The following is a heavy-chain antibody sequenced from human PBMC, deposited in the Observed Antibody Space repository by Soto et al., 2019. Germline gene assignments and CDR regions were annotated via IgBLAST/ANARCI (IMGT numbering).Heavy chain of an antibody. Sequence: EPGPTLVNPTQTLTLTCTFSGFSLSTSAMGVGWIRPPPGTALAWLALIYWNDDKRYSPSLRSRLTITKDTSKNQVVLTMTNMGPGDPAKYYGAHRDSGSPYNTSSGMAVGGKGTRAT. J-gene: IGHJ6*04. CDR2: IYWNDDK. CDR1: GFSLSTSAMG. CDR3: AHRDSGSPYNTSSGMAV. D-gene: IGHD6-25*01. V-gene: IGHV2-5*01.